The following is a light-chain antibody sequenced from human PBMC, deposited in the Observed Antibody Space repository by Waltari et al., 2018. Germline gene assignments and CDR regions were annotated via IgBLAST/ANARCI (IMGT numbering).Light chain of an antibody. CDR3: SSYTSSRTTI. J-gene: IGLJ2*01. CDR1: GSDIGGYNY. Sequence: QSALTQPASVSGSPGQSIAISCTGTGSDIGGYNYVSWYQQYPGRAPKLIIYDVTRWPSGVSNRFFGSKSGVTASLTIAGLQAEDEADYYCSSYTSSRTTIFGGGTRVTVL. CDR2: DVT. V-gene: IGLV2-14*03.